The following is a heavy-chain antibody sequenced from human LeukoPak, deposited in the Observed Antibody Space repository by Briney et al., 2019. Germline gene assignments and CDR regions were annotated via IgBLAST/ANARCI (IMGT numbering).Heavy chain of an antibody. J-gene: IGHJ6*03. D-gene: IGHD2-2*01. CDR1: GFTFDDYA. CDR3: AREDIVVVPAAKSLYYYYYMDV. Sequence: GGSLRLSCAASGFTFDDYAMHWVRQAPGKGLEWVSGISWNSGSIGYADSVKGRFTISRDNAKNSLYLQMNSLRAEDTAVYYCAREDIVVVPAAKSLYYYYYMDVWGKGTTVTISS. V-gene: IGHV3-9*01. CDR2: ISWNSGSI.